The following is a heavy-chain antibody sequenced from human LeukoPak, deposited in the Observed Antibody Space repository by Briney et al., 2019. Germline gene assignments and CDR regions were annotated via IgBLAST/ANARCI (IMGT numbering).Heavy chain of an antibody. CDR3: AKEFTIFGVVEYYFDY. CDR2: ISWDGGST. D-gene: IGHD3-3*01. V-gene: IGHV3-43*01. CDR1: GFTFSSYS. Sequence: PGGSLRLSCAASGFTFSSYSMNWVRQAPGKGLEWVSLISWDGGSTYYADSVKGRFTISRDNSKNSLYLQMNSLRTEDTALYYCAKEFTIFGVVEYYFDYWGQGTLVTVSS. J-gene: IGHJ4*02.